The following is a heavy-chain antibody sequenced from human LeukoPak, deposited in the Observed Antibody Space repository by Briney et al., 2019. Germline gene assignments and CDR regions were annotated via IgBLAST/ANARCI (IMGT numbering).Heavy chain of an antibody. CDR1: GFTFTNYA. V-gene: IGHV3-30-3*01. Sequence: GGSLRLSCAASGFTFTNYALHWVRQAPGKGLEWVAVISYDGTNKYYADSVKGRFTISRDNSKNTLSLQMNSLRAEDTALYYCARGFVLGAAKNYFDYWGQGAPVTVSS. CDR3: ARGFVLGAAKNYFDY. D-gene: IGHD2-21*02. CDR2: ISYDGTNK. J-gene: IGHJ4*02.